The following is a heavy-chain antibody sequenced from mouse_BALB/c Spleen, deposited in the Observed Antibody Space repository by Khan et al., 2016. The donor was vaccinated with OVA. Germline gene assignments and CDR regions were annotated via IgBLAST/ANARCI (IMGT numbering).Heavy chain of an antibody. CDR2: IWSDGST. V-gene: IGHV2-6-1*01. CDR3: ARQPYYHYYVMDY. CDR1: GFSLTNYG. J-gene: IGHJ4*01. Sequence: VQLQKSGPGLVAPSQSLSITCTISGFSLTNYGVHWVRQPPGKGLEWLVVIWSDGSTTYNSALKSRLSISKDNSKSQVFLKMNSLQTDDTAMYYCARQPYYHYYVMDYWGQGPSVTVSS. D-gene: IGHD2-10*01.